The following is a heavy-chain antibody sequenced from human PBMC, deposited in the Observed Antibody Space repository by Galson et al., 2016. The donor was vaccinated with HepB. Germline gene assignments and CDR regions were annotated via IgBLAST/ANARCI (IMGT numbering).Heavy chain of an antibody. V-gene: IGHV3-33*01. D-gene: IGHD1-20*01. J-gene: IGHJ4*02. CDR1: GFIFSSYG. CDR3: AREGITTLCMFGC. Sequence: SLRLSCAASGFIFSSYGMHWVRQAPGKGLEWVADICNDGSNQYYVDSAKGRFTISRDNFKNTLYLQMNSLRAEDTAVYYCAREGITTLCMFGCWGQVIPVTVAS. CDR2: ICNDGSNQ.